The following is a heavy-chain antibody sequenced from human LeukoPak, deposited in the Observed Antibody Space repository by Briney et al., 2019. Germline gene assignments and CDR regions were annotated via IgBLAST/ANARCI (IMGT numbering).Heavy chain of an antibody. CDR1: GAXIRSYY. CDR3: ARLGGPAAVDY. V-gene: IGHV4-59*01. Sequence: SETLSLTCTVSGAXIRSYYWSWIREPPGRGLEWIGYMYNSGSTYYNPSLKSRVTISGDTSKNQFSLKLTSVTAADTAVYYCARLGGPAAVDYWGQGTLVTVSS. J-gene: IGHJ4*02. D-gene: IGHD2-2*01. CDR2: MYNSGST.